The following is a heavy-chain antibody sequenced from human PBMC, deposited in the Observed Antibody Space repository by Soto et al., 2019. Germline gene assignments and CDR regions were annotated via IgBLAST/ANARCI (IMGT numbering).Heavy chain of an antibody. J-gene: IGHJ6*02. V-gene: IGHV4-59*01. CDR2: IYHNGET. Sequence: QMQLQESGPGLVKPSETLSLICSVSGDSITAYYLSWLRQSPGKELEWIGYIYHNGETNYNPSLKSGVTISADTSKTQFSRRLSSVTAADTGVYYCARDKGGEFLKGSGMDVWGQGTTVIVSS. D-gene: IGHD3-10*01. CDR3: ARDKGGEFLKGSGMDV. CDR1: GDSITAYY.